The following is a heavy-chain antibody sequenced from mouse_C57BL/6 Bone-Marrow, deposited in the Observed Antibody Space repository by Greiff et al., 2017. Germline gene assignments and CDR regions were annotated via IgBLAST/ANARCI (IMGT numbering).Heavy chain of an antibody. CDR1: GFNIKDDY. Sequence: EVQVVESGAELVRPGASVKLSCTASGFNIKDDYMHWVKQRPEQGLEWIGWIDPENGDTEYASKFQGEATITADTSSNTAYLQLSSLTSEDTAVYYCTKTGYYGSSLFAYWGQGTLVTVSA. V-gene: IGHV14-4*01. D-gene: IGHD1-1*01. J-gene: IGHJ3*01. CDR2: IDPENGDT. CDR3: TKTGYYGSSLFAY.